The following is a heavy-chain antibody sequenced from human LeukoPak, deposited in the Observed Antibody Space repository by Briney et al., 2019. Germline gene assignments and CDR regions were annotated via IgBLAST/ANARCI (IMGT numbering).Heavy chain of an antibody. CDR3: ARVWVRGVIGWFDP. CDR1: GGSISSGSYY. V-gene: IGHV4-61*02. Sequence: SETLSLTCTVSGGSISSGSYYWSWIRQPGGKGLEWIGRIYTSGSTNYNPSLKSRVTISVDTSKNQFSLKLSSVTAADTAVYYCARVWVRGVIGWFDPWGQGTLVTVSS. D-gene: IGHD3-10*01. J-gene: IGHJ5*02. CDR2: IYTSGST.